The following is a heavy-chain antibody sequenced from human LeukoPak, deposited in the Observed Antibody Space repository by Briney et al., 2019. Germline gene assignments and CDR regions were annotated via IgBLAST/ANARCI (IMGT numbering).Heavy chain of an antibody. Sequence: ASVKVSCKVSGYRFTELSRHWVRQAPGKGLEWLGGFDLVNGDTIYAQKLQGRVTMTEDTSTDTSYMELSSLGSEDTAVDFCTTGRAYSLLDFWGQGTLVIVSS. CDR3: TTGRAYSLLDF. D-gene: IGHD5-18*01. J-gene: IGHJ4*02. V-gene: IGHV1-24*01. CDR1: GYRFTELS. CDR2: FDLVNGDT.